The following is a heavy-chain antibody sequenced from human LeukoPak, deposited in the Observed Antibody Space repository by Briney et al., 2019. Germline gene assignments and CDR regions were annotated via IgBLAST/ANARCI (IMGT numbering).Heavy chain of an antibody. V-gene: IGHV3-49*03. CDR1: GFTFGDYA. Sequence: GGSLRLSCTASGFTFGDYARSWFRQAPGKGLEWVSFIRSKTYGGTTQYAASVKGRFNISRDDSKSIAYLQMNSLKIEDTAVYYCTRVDYGGAPRRNYWGQGTLVTVSS. CDR2: IRSKTYGGTT. CDR3: TRVDYGGAPRRNY. J-gene: IGHJ4*02. D-gene: IGHD4-23*01.